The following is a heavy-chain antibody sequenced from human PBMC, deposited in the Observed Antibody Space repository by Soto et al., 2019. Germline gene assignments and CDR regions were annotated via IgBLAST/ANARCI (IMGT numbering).Heavy chain of an antibody. CDR2: IKYDANEK. Sequence: EVQLVESGGGLVQPGGSLRLSCAASGFTFSSSWMTWVRQPPGKGLEWVANIKYDANEKRYADSVKGRFTISRDNAENALFLHLYSLRVEDTAVYFCGRWTKVDSTWTPDYWGRGTLVAVSS. D-gene: IGHD3-3*01. J-gene: IGHJ4*02. V-gene: IGHV3-7*05. CDR1: GFTFSSSW. CDR3: GRWTKVDSTWTPDY.